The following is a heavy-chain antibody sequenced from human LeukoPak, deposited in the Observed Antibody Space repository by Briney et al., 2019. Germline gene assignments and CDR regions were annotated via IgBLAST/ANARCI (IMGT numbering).Heavy chain of an antibody. J-gene: IGHJ4*02. Sequence: PSETLSLTCTVSGGSISSYYWSWIRQPPGKGLEWIGYIYYSGSTNYNPSLKSRVTISVDKSKNQFSLKLSSVTAADTAVYYCATRSGWYHSVDYWGQGTLVTVSS. D-gene: IGHD6-19*01. CDR2: IYYSGST. CDR3: ATRSGWYHSVDY. CDR1: GGSISSYY. V-gene: IGHV4-59*12.